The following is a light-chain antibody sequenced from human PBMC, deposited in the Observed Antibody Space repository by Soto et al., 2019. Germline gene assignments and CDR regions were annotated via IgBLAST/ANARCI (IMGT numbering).Light chain of an antibody. CDR1: QSVTTN. J-gene: IGKJ3*01. CDR3: QQRATWPPLIT. Sequence: EIVLTQSPATLSLSPGERATLSCRTSQSVTTNFAWYQQKPGQAPRLLIYDISNRATGIPDRFSGSGSGTYFTLTISSLEPEDFAVYYCQQRATWPPLITVGPGTKVEIK. CDR2: DIS. V-gene: IGKV3-11*01.